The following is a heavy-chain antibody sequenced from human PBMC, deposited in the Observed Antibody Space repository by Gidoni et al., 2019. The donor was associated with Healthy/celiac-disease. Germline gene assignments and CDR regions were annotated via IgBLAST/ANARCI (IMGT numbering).Heavy chain of an antibody. CDR3: ARELYYGDDEYYFDY. V-gene: IGHV3-72*01. CDR1: GFTFSDHY. D-gene: IGHD4-17*01. Sequence: EVQLVESGGGLVQPGGSLRLSCAASGFTFSDHYMDWVRQAPGKGLEWVGRTRNKANSYTTEYAASVKGRFTISRDDSKNSLYLQMNSLKTEDTAVYYCARELYYGDDEYYFDYWGQGTLVTVSS. J-gene: IGHJ4*02. CDR2: TRNKANSYTT.